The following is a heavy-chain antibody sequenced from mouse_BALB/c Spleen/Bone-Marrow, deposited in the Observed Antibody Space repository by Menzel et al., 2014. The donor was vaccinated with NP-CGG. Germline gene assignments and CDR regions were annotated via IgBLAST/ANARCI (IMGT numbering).Heavy chain of an antibody. CDR3: ARGATVVATNFDY. J-gene: IGHJ2*01. V-gene: IGHV1-67*01. Sequence: VNVVESGPALVRPGVSVKISCKGSGYTFTDYAMHWVKQSHAKSLEWIGVISTYSGNTNYNQKFKGKATMTVDKSSSTAYMELARLTSEDSAIYYCARGATVVATNFDYWGQGTTLTVSS. CDR2: ISTYSGNT. D-gene: IGHD1-1*01. CDR1: GYTFTDYA.